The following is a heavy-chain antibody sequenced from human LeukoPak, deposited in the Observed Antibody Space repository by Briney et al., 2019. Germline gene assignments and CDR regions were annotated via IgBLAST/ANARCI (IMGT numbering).Heavy chain of an antibody. J-gene: IGHJ5*02. V-gene: IGHV3-23*01. CDR2: ISSSGSGGNT. CDR3: AKDWAIVVPAAMDWFDP. CDR1: GFPLSSYA. Sequence: GGSLRLSCAASGFPLSSYAMSWARQAPGKGLEWVSGISSSGSGGNTYYADSVKGRFTISRDNSKNTLYLQMNSLRAEDTAVYYCAKDWAIVVPAAMDWFDPWGQGTLVTVSS. D-gene: IGHD2-2*01.